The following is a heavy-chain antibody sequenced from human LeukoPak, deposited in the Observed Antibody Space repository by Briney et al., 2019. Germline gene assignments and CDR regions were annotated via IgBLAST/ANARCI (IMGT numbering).Heavy chain of an antibody. CDR3: ARHSHVDTAMVTIY. J-gene: IGHJ4*02. CDR1: GYRFTSYW. CDR2: VYPGDSDT. Sequence: PGESLKISFKGSGYRFTSYWIGWVRPMPGKGLEWMGIVYPGDSDTRYSPSFQGQVTISADKSISTAYLQWSSLKASDTAMYYCARHSHVDTAMVTIYWGQGTLVTVSS. V-gene: IGHV5-51*01. D-gene: IGHD5-18*01.